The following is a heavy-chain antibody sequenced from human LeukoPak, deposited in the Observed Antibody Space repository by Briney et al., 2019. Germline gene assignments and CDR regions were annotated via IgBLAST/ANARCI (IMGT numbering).Heavy chain of an antibody. CDR1: GGSLDYYY. D-gene: IGHD3-3*01. Sequence: SSETLSLTCTVSGGSLDYYYWSWIRQAPGRGLEWIGHIYYSGSTNYNPSFRSRVTFSVATSRNQFSLKLNSVTAADTAVYYCARGTIFGVVTPPQERRLPRQGYYMDVWGKGTTVTVSS. CDR2: IYYSGST. J-gene: IGHJ6*03. V-gene: IGHV4-59*08. CDR3: ARGTIFGVVTPPQERRLPRQGYYMDV.